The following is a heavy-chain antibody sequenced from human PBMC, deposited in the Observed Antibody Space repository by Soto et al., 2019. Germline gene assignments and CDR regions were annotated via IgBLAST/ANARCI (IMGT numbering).Heavy chain of an antibody. J-gene: IGHJ4*02. CDR1: GFTFSSYG. CDR2: ISYDGSNK. D-gene: IGHD4-17*01. Sequence: GGSLRLSCAASGFTFSSYGMHWVRQAPGKGLEWVAVISYDGSNKYYADSVKGRFTISRDNSKNTLYLQMNSLRAEDTAVYYLAKSWASYGASGGYYFDYWGQGTLVTVSS. CDR3: AKSWASYGASGGYYFDY. V-gene: IGHV3-30*18.